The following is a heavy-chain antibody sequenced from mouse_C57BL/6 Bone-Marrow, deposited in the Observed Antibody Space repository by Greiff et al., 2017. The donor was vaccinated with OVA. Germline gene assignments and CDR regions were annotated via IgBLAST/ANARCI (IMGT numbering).Heavy chain of an antibody. CDR3: ARLPDYYAMDY. V-gene: IGHV1-63*01. CDR1: GYTFTNYW. CDR2: IYPGGGYT. Sequence: QVQLQQSGAELVRPGTSVKMSCKASGYTFTNYWIGWAKQRPGHGLEWIGDIYPGGGYTNYNEKFKGKATLTADKFSSTAYMQFSSLTSEDSAIYYCARLPDYYAMDYWGQGTSVTVSS. J-gene: IGHJ4*01. D-gene: IGHD5-5*01.